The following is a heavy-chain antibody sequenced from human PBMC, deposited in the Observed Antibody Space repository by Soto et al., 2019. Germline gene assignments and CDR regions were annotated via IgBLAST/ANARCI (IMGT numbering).Heavy chain of an antibody. CDR2: INHSGST. V-gene: IGHV4-34*01. CDR1: GGSMISYD. CDR3: ARELRYFDWLLSTHDAFDI. J-gene: IGHJ3*02. Sequence: TSETLSLTCTVSGGSMISYDWSWIRQPPGKGLEWIGEINHSGSTNYNPSLKSRVTISVDTSKNQFSLRLSSVTAADTAVYYCARELRYFDWLLSTHDAFDIWGQGTMVTVSS. D-gene: IGHD3-9*01.